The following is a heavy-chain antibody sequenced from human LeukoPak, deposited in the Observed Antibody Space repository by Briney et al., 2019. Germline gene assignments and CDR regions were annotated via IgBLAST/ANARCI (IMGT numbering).Heavy chain of an antibody. CDR1: GFTFSSYW. J-gene: IGHJ4*02. CDR3: TREGILAGVDY. CDR2: IKQDGSEK. V-gene: IGHV3-7*01. D-gene: IGHD6-13*01. Sequence: GGSLRLSCAASGFTFSSYWMSWVRQAPGKGLEWVANIKQDGSEKNYVDSVKGRFTISRDNAKNSMSLQMNSLRAEDTAVYYCTREGILAGVDYWGQGTLVTVSS.